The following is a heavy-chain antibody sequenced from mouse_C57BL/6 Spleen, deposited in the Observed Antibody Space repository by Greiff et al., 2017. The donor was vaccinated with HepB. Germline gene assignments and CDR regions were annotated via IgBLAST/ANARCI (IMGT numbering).Heavy chain of an antibody. CDR1: GYTFTDHT. V-gene: IGHV1-78*01. J-gene: IGHJ4*01. CDR2: IYPRDGST. Sequence: QVQLQQSDAELVKPGASVKISCKVSGYTFTDHTIHWMKQRPEQGLEWIGYIYPRDGSTKYNEKFKGKATLTADKSSSTAYMQLNSLTSEDSAVYFCARRGTGRGSSYDYAMDYWGQGTSVTVSS. CDR3: ARRGTGRGSSYDYAMDY. D-gene: IGHD1-1*01.